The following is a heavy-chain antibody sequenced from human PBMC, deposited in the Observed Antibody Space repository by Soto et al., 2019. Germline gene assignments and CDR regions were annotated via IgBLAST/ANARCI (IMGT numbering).Heavy chain of an antibody. Sequence: QVQLQESGPGLVKPSQTLSLTCTVSGGSISSGGYYWSWIRQHPGKGLEWIGYIYHSGSTYYNPSLKSRVTISVDTSKNQFSLKLSSVTAADTAVYYCAREEYYYGSGSSDYYYGMDVWGQGTTVTVSS. J-gene: IGHJ6*02. CDR3: AREEYYYGSGSSDYYYGMDV. V-gene: IGHV4-31*03. D-gene: IGHD3-10*01. CDR2: IYHSGST. CDR1: GGSISSGGYY.